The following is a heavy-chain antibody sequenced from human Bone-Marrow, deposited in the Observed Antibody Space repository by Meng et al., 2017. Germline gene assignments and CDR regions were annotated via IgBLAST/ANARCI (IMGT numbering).Heavy chain of an antibody. Sequence: GESLKISCAASGFTFSSYEMNWVRQAPGKGLEWVSYISSSGSTIYYADSVKGRFTISRDNAKNSLYLQMNSLRAEDTALYYCAKDIAYGGYMRGMDVWGQGTTVTVSS. CDR1: GFTFSSYE. D-gene: IGHD5-24*01. J-gene: IGHJ6*02. CDR2: ISSSGSTI. V-gene: IGHV3-48*03. CDR3: AKDIAYGGYMRGMDV.